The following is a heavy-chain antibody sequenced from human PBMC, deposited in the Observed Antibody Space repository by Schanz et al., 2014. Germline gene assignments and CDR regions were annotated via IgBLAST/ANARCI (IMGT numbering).Heavy chain of an antibody. CDR1: GFTLNNAW. Sequence: EVQLLESGGGLVQPGGSLRLSCLASGFTLNNAWMNWVRQAPGKGLQWVARIKSKTDGGTRDYAAPVKGRFTISTDDSKNTVYLQMNSLQTEDTAVYYCTADLWFGAVWGVWWGQGTLVTVSS. V-gene: IGHV3-15*01. D-gene: IGHD3-10*01. CDR3: TADLWFGAVWGVW. CDR2: IKSKTDGGTR. J-gene: IGHJ4*02.